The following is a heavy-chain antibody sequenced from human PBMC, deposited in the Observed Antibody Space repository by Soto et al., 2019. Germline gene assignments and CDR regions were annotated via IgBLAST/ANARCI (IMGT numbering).Heavy chain of an antibody. CDR1: GGSISSGGSS. CDR3: ARGAVVNFDS. CDR2: IYHSGST. D-gene: IGHD3-22*01. V-gene: IGHV4-30-2*01. J-gene: IGHJ4*02. Sequence: QLQLQESGSGLVKPSQTLSLTCAVSGGSISSGGSSWTWIRQPPGKGLEWIGYIYHSGSTYYNPSLKGRGARSVDRSKNQFSLKLTSVTAADTAVYYWARGAVVNFDSWGQGTLVTVSS.